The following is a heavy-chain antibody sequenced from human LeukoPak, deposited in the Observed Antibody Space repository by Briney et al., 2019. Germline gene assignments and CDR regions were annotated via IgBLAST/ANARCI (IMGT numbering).Heavy chain of an antibody. V-gene: IGHV3-23*01. J-gene: IGHJ4*02. CDR2: ISNSDGST. CDR3: AKSRTSTAYFNFDY. D-gene: IGHD3-22*01. CDR1: GFTFSSYA. Sequence: GGSLRLSCAASGFTFSSYAMTWVRQAPGKGLEWVSVISNSDGSTYYTDSVKGRFTISRDNSKNTLCLQMDSLRAEDTAVYYCAKSRTSTAYFNFDYWGQGTLVTVSS.